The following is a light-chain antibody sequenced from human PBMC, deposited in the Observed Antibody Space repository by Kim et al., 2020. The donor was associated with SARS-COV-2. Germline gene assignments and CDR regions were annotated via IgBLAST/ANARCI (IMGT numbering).Light chain of an antibody. Sequence: SASVGDTVTLTCRASQSISTYLNWHQQKPGRAPEVLIYATSSLQSGVPSRFSGSGSRTEFTLTITSLQPEDFATYYCQQSYSNPLTFGAGTKVEI. J-gene: IGKJ4*01. CDR2: ATS. V-gene: IGKV1-39*01. CDR1: QSISTY. CDR3: QQSYSNPLT.